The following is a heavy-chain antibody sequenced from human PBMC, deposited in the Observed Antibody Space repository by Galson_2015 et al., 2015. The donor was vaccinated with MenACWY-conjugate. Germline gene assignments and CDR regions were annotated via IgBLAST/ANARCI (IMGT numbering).Heavy chain of an antibody. J-gene: IGHJ4*02. CDR2: INAGNGDT. CDR1: GYTFTSFA. V-gene: IGHV1-3*01. CDR3: AKAPCTQLARSQIVAAACDS. Sequence: SVKVSCKASGYTFTSFALQWVRQAPGQRLEWLGWINAGNGDTNYSQKFQGRITITRDTYASTVYMDLSTLRSEDTALYYFAKAPCTQLARSQIVAAACDSWGPGTLVRVAS. D-gene: IGHD6-13*01.